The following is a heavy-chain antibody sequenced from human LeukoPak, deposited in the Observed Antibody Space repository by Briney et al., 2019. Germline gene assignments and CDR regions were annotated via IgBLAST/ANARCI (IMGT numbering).Heavy chain of an antibody. D-gene: IGHD3-16*02. J-gene: IGHJ4*02. CDR1: GYTFTGYY. CDR3: ARGFWGSYRFNY. CDR2: INPNSGGT. Sequence: ASVKVSCKASGYTFTGYYMLWVRQAPGQGLEWMGRINPNSGGTNYAQKFQGSVTMTRDTSISTAYMELSRLRSDDTAVYYCARGFWGSYRFNYWGQGTLVTVSS. V-gene: IGHV1-2*06.